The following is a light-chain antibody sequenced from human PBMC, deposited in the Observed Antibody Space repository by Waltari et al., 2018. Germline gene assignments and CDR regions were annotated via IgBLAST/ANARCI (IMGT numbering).Light chain of an antibody. CDR2: AAS. CDR1: QTVTSS. V-gene: IGKV3-11*01. Sequence: EIVLTQSPATLSLSPGERATLSCRASQTVTSSLAWYQQKSGPAPRLLISAASNSAAGIPARFSGKGSGTNFTLTISGLETEDFAVYYCQQRSNWPLTFGGGTRLEIK. CDR3: QQRSNWPLT. J-gene: IGKJ4*01.